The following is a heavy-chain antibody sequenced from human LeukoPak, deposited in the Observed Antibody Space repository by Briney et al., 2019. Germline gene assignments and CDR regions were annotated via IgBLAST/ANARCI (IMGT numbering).Heavy chain of an antibody. Sequence: GGSLRLSCAASGNYRMHWVRQAPGKGLVWVSHINSDGSWTSYADSVKGRFTISKDNAKNTVYLQMNSLRAEDTAVYYCVSFYETYWGRGTLVTVSS. V-gene: IGHV3-74*01. J-gene: IGHJ4*02. CDR3: VSFYETY. D-gene: IGHD2/OR15-2a*01. CDR1: GNYR. CDR2: INSDGSWT.